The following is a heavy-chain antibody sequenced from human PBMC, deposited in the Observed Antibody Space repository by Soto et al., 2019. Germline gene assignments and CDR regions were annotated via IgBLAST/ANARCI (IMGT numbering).Heavy chain of an antibody. CDR2: ISGSGGST. CDR1: GFTFSSYA. CDR3: AKRMAYYYDSSGYRGGMDV. D-gene: IGHD3-22*01. V-gene: IGHV3-23*01. Sequence: PGGSLRLSCAASGFTFSSYAMSWVRQAPGKGLEWVSAISGSGGSTYYADSVKGRFTISRDNSKNTLYLQMNSLRAEDTAVYYCAKRMAYYYDSSGYRGGMDVWGQGTTVTVSS. J-gene: IGHJ6*02.